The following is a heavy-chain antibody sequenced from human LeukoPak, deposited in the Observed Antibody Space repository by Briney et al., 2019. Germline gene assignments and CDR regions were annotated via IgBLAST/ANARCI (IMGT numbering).Heavy chain of an antibody. Sequence: ASVKVSCKASGYTFTSYDINWVRQATGQGLECMGWMNPNSGNTGYAQKFQGRVTITRNTSISTAYMELSSLRSEDTAVYYCARGTATPFYYYMDVWGKGTTVTVSS. V-gene: IGHV1-8*03. CDR2: MNPNSGNT. J-gene: IGHJ6*03. CDR3: ARGTATPFYYYMDV. CDR1: GYTFTSYD.